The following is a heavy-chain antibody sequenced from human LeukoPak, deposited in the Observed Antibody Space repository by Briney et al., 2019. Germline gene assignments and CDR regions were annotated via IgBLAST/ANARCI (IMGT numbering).Heavy chain of an antibody. D-gene: IGHD3-10*01. Sequence: GRSLRLSCAASGFTFSSYAMHWVRQAPGKGLEWVAVISYDGSNKYYADSVKGRFTISRDDSKNTLYLQMNSLRVEDTAVYYCAKTQLYGSGTIDYWGQGTLVTVSS. CDR2: ISYDGSNK. CDR1: GFTFSSYA. V-gene: IGHV3-30*04. J-gene: IGHJ4*02. CDR3: AKTQLYGSGTIDY.